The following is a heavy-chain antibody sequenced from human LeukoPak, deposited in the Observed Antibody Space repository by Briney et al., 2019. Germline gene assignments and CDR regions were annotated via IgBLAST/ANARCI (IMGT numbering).Heavy chain of an antibody. CDR2: ISSSGSTI. D-gene: IGHD2/OR15-2a*01. J-gene: IGHJ4*02. Sequence: PGGSLRLSCVASEFTFSNYAMNWVRQAPGKGLEWVSYISSSGSTIYYADSVKGRFTISRDNAKNSLYLQMNSLRAEDTAVYYCARDFYGWDYWGQGTLVTVSS. CDR1: EFTFSNYA. V-gene: IGHV3-48*03. CDR3: ARDFYGWDY.